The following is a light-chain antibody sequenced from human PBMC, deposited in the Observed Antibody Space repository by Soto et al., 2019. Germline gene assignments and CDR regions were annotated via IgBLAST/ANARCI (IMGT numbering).Light chain of an antibody. Sequence: DIQLTQSPSTLSASVGERVIITYRASQNLNSRLAWYQQKPGKAPNLLFYDAFSLNSGVPSRFSGSGFGTEFTLTISSLQPDDFATYYCQQYNDYSTWTFNQGTKVDIK. CDR3: QQYNDYSTWT. CDR2: DAF. V-gene: IGKV1-5*01. CDR1: QNLNSR. J-gene: IGKJ1*01.